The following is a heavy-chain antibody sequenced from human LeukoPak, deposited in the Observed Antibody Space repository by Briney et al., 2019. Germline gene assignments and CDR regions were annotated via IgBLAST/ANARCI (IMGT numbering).Heavy chain of an antibody. J-gene: IGHJ5*02. D-gene: IGHD6-13*01. CDR1: GGSFSGYY. CDR3: ARRSYSSSWYSQGSWFDP. CDR2: INHSGST. Sequence: PSETLSLTCAVYGGSFSGYYWSWIRQPPGKGLEWIGEINHSGSTNYNPSLKSRVTISVDTSKNQFSLKLSSVTAADTAVYYCARRSYSSSWYSQGSWFDPWGQGPLVTVSS. V-gene: IGHV4-34*01.